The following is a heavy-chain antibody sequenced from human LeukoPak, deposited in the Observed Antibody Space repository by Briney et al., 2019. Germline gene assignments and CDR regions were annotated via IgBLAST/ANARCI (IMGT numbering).Heavy chain of an antibody. CDR2: ISSSGNSI. V-gene: IGHV3-21*01. CDR3: SRGWLQPDS. D-gene: IGHD5-24*01. CDR1: GFTFSNYA. Sequence: GGSLRLSCAASGFTFSNYAVMWVRQAPGQGLEWVSSISSSGNSIYYADSVQGRFTISRDNAKNSLYLQMNSLRDEDTAVYYCSRGWLQPDSWGQGTLVTVSS. J-gene: IGHJ4*02.